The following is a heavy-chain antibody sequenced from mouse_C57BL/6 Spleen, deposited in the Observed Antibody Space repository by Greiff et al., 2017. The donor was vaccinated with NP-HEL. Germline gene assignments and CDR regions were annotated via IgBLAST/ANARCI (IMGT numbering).Heavy chain of an antibody. CDR1: GYTFTSYW. CDR3: AIGGYYDYAMDY. D-gene: IGHD2-3*01. Sequence: QVQLQQPGAELVRPGSSVKLSCKASGYTFTSYWMHWVKQRPIQGLEWIGNIDPSDSETHYNQQFKDKATLTVDKSSSTAYMQLSSLISEDSAVDYCAIGGYYDYAMDYWGQGTSVTVSS. J-gene: IGHJ4*01. V-gene: IGHV1-52*01. CDR2: IDPSDSET.